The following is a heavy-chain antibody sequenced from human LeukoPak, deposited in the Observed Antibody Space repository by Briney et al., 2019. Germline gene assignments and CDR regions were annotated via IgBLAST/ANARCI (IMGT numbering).Heavy chain of an antibody. V-gene: IGHV4-59*01. CDR3: ARVDPTVVTSDWYFDL. J-gene: IGHJ2*01. D-gene: IGHD4-23*01. CDR1: GGSIRNYY. CDR2: IYYSGST. Sequence: SETLPLTCTVSGGSIRNYYWSWIRQPPGKGLEWIGYIYYSGSTYYNPSLKSRVTISVDTSKNQFSLKLSSVTAADTAVYYCARVDPTVVTSDWYFDLWGRGTLVTVSS.